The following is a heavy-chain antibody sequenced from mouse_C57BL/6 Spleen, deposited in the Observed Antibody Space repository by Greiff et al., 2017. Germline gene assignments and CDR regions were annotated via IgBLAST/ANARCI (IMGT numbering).Heavy chain of an antibody. Sequence: VQLQQSGAELVRPGTSVKVSCKASGYAFTNYLIDWVKQRPGQGLEWIGVINPGSGGTNYNEKFKGKATLTADKSSSTAYMQLSSLTSEDSAVYFCARSGYYGMGFAYWGQGTLVTVSA. CDR3: ARSGYYGMGFAY. CDR1: GYAFTNYL. D-gene: IGHD1-1*01. V-gene: IGHV1-54*01. CDR2: INPGSGGT. J-gene: IGHJ3*01.